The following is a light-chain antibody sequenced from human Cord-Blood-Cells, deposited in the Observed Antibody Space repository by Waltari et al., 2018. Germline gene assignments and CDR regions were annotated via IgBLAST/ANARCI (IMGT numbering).Light chain of an antibody. CDR1: QSISSY. CDR3: QQSYSTPLFT. J-gene: IGKJ3*01. V-gene: IGKV1-39*01. CDR2: AAS. Sequence: DIQMTQSPSSLSASVGARVTITCRASQSISSYLNWYQKKPGKAPKLLIYAASSLQSGVPSRVSGSGSGTDFTLTISSLQPEDFATDYCQQSYSTPLFTFGPGTKGDIK.